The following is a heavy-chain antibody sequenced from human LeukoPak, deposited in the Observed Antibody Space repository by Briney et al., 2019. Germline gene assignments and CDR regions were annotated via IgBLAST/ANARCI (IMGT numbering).Heavy chain of an antibody. CDR2: IKNDGSET. CDR1: GFNFRDHW. V-gene: IGHV3-7*01. CDR3: ARDDALFDY. Sequence: GGSLRLSCAVSGFNFRDHWMDWVRQAPGKGLEWVGHIKNDGSETYYLDSLKGRFTISRDNAKNSLYLQMNSLRAEDTAVYYCARDDALFDYWGQGTLVTVSS. J-gene: IGHJ4*02.